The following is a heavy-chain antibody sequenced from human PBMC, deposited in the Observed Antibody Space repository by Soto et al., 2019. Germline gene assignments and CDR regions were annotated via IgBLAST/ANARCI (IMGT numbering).Heavy chain of an antibody. Sequence: GGSLRLSCAASGFTFSSYAMSWVRQAPGKGLEWVSAISGSGGSTYYADSVKGRFTISRDNSKNTLYLQMNSLRAEDTAVYYCAKDPIPHPPGYSSSWLPNWFDPWGQGTLVTVSS. D-gene: IGHD6-13*01. V-gene: IGHV3-23*01. CDR3: AKDPIPHPPGYSSSWLPNWFDP. CDR2: ISGSGGST. J-gene: IGHJ5*02. CDR1: GFTFSSYA.